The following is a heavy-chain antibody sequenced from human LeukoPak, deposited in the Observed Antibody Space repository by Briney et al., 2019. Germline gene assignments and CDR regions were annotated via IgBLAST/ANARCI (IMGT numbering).Heavy chain of an antibody. CDR1: GFTFSSHG. V-gene: IGHV3-30*18. D-gene: IGHD6-19*01. CDR3: AKSSSGGWYLLGDAFDI. Sequence: PGGSLRLSCAASGFTFSSHGIHWVRQAPGKGLEWVAVISYAGSDKYYADSVKGRFTISRDNSKNTLYLQTNSLRAEDTAVYYCAKSSSGGWYLLGDAFDIWGQGTMVIVSS. CDR2: ISYAGSDK. J-gene: IGHJ3*02.